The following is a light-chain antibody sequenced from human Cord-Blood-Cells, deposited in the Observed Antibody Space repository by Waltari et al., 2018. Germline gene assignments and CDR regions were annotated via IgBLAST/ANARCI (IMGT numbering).Light chain of an antibody. CDR1: SSDVGGYIY. CDR3: SSYTSSSTVV. V-gene: IGLV2-14*01. J-gene: IGLJ2*01. CDR2: EVS. Sequence: QSALTQPASVSGSPGQSITISCPGTSSDVGGYIYVSWYQQHPGKAPKLMIYEVSNRPSGVSNRFSGSKSGNTASLTISGLQAEDEADYYCSSYTSSSTVVFGGGTKLTVL.